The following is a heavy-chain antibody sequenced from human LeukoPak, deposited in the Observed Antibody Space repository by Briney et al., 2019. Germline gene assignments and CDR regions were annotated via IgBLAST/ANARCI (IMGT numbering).Heavy chain of an antibody. CDR1: GFIVRSNY. CDR3: AKDTTLIRGLFRGGAFDI. Sequence: PGGSLRLSCAASGFIVRSNYMSWVRQARGKGLEWVSVIYRGGSTYYADSVKGRFTISRDNSKNTLYLQMNSLRAEDTAVYYCAKDTTLIRGLFRGGAFDIWGQGTMVTVSS. CDR2: IYRGGST. V-gene: IGHV3-53*01. D-gene: IGHD3-10*01. J-gene: IGHJ3*02.